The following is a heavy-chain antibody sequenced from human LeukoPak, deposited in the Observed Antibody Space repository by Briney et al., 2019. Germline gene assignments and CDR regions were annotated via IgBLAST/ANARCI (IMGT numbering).Heavy chain of an antibody. CDR1: GFTFSSYG. CDR3: AKSGEWVYDSSGYYVDY. V-gene: IGHV3-30*02. D-gene: IGHD3-22*01. Sequence: GGSLRLSCAASGFTFSSYGMHWVRQAPGKGLEWVAFIRYDGSNKYYADSVKGRFTISRDNSKNTLYLQMNSLRAEDTAVYYCAKSGEWVYDSSGYYVDYWGQGTLVTVPS. J-gene: IGHJ4*02. CDR2: IRYDGSNK.